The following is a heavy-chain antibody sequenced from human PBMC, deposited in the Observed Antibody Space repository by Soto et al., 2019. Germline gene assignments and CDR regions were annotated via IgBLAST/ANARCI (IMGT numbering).Heavy chain of an antibody. CDR2: INQDGSVT. J-gene: IGHJ4*02. CDR3: ARPFRGGPITWSD. Sequence: GGSLRLSCAVSGFPFSTYWMSWVRQLSGKGLEWVANINQDGSVTNYVDSVRGRFTISRDNAKNSLYLQMNSLRAEDTAIYYCARPFRGGPITWSDWGQGTLVTVSS. CDR1: GFPFSTYW. V-gene: IGHV3-7*01. D-gene: IGHD3-3*01.